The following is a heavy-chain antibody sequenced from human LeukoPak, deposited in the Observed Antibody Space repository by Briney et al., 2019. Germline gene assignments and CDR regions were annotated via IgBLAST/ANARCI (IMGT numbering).Heavy chain of an antibody. CDR2: ISYDGSNK. CDR1: GFTFSSYA. J-gene: IGHJ4*02. Sequence: PGGSLRLSCAASGFTFSSYAMHWVRRAPGKGLEWVAVISYDGSNKYYADSVKGRFTISRDNSKNTLYLQMNSLRAEDTAVYYCAKPSYDSSGYCFDYWGQGTLVTVSS. CDR3: AKPSYDSSGYCFDY. V-gene: IGHV3-30-3*01. D-gene: IGHD3-22*01.